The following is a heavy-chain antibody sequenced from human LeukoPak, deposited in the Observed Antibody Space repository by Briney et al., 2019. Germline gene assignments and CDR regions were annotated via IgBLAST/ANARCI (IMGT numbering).Heavy chain of an antibody. V-gene: IGHV4-59*01. D-gene: IGHD6-6*01. CDR3: ARSSYSSSSSV. Sequence: SETLSLTCTVSGGSISSYYWSWIRQPPGKGLEWIGYIYYSGSTNYNPSLKSRVTISVDTSKNQFSLKLSSVTAADTAVYYCARSSYSSSSSVWGQGTMVTVSS. CDR1: GGSISSYY. J-gene: IGHJ3*01. CDR2: IYYSGST.